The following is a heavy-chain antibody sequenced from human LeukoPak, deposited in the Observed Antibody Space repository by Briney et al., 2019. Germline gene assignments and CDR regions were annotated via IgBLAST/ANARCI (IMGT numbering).Heavy chain of an antibody. CDR2: ITGSGVNT. J-gene: IGHJ4*02. V-gene: IGHV3-23*01. Sequence: GGSLRLSCAASGFTFTSYAMSWVRLAPGKGLEWVSTITGSGVNTYYADSVKGRFTISRDTSKNTLYLQMSSLRADDTAVYYCAKDPFAAALYYFDYWGQGALVTVSS. CDR1: GFTFTSYA. CDR3: AKDPFAAALYYFDY. D-gene: IGHD2-2*01.